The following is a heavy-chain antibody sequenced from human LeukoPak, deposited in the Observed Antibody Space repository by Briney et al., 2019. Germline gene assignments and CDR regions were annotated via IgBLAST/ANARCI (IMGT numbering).Heavy chain of an antibody. CDR1: GGTFSSYA. J-gene: IGHJ4*02. V-gene: IGHV1-69*05. Sequence: ASVKVSCKASGGTFSSYAISWVRQAPGQGLEWMGGIIPIFGTANYAQKFQGRVTITTDESTSTAYMELSSLRSEDTAVYYCAGEFRNYDILTGYPTSLFDYWGQGTLVTVSS. CDR2: IIPIFGTA. CDR3: AGEFRNYDILTGYPTSLFDY. D-gene: IGHD3-9*01.